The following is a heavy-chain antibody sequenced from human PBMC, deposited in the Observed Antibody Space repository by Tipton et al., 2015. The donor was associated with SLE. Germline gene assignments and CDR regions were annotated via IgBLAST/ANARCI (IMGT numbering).Heavy chain of an antibody. CDR3: AKDRAGMAVTGNWYFDL. CDR1: GFTFSKYA. CDR2: ISGGGDNI. V-gene: IGHV3-23*01. Sequence: SLRLSCATSGFTFSKYAMNWVRQAPGRGLEYVSGISGGGDNIYYTDSVKGRFTTSRDNSKNILYLQMNSLRDEGTAVYYCAKDRAGMAVTGNWYFDLWGRGTLVTVSS. J-gene: IGHJ2*01. D-gene: IGHD6-19*01.